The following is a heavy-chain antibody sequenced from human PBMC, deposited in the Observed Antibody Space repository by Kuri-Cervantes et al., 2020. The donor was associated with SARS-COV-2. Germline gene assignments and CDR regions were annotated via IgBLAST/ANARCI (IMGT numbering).Heavy chain of an antibody. D-gene: IGHD3-3*01. CDR3: AKDSIRFLEWLYYMDV. CDR1: GGSISSSSYY. Sequence: GSLRLSCTVSGGSISSSSYYWGWIRQPPGKGLEWIGSIYYSGSTYYNPSLKSRVTISVDTSKNQFSLKLSSVTAADTAVYYCAKDSIRFLEWLYYMDVWGKGTTVTVSS. J-gene: IGHJ6*03. V-gene: IGHV4-39*07. CDR2: IYYSGST.